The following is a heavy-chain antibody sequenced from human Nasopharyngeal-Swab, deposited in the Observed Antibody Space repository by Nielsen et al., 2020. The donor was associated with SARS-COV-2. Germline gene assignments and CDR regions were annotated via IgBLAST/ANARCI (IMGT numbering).Heavy chain of an antibody. CDR3: ARGAGATMAWNFDY. Sequence: WVRQAPGKGLEWMGIINPSGGSTSYAQKFQGRVTMTRDTSTSTVYMELSSLRSEDTAVDYCARGAGATMAWNFDYWGQGTLVTVSS. J-gene: IGHJ4*02. D-gene: IGHD5-12*01. CDR2: INPSGGST. V-gene: IGHV1-46*01.